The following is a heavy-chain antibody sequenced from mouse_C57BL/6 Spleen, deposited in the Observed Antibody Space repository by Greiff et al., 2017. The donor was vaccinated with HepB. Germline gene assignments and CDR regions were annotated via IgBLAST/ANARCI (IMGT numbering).Heavy chain of an antibody. V-gene: IGHV5-17*01. Sequence: EVKVVESGGGLVKPGGSLKLSCAASGFTFSDYGMHWVRQAPEKGLEWVAYICSGSSTTYYADTLKGRFTISRDNAKNTLFLQMTSLTSEDTAMYYCARPGDGYYNAMDYWGQGTSVTVSS. J-gene: IGHJ4*01. D-gene: IGHD2-3*01. CDR1: GFTFSDYG. CDR2: ICSGSSTT. CDR3: ARPGDGYYNAMDY.